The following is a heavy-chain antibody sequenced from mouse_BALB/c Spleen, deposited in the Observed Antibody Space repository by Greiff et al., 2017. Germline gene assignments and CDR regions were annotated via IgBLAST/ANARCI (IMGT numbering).Heavy chain of an antibody. CDR1: GYSITSDYA. J-gene: IGHJ3*01. Sequence: EVKLMESGPGLVKPSQSLSLTCTVTGYSITSDYAWNWIRQFPGNKLEWMGYISYSGSTSYNPSLKSRISITRDTSKNQFFLQLNSVTTEDTATYYCARSSDGYYEAWFAYWGQGTLVTVSA. CDR3: ARSSDGYYEAWFAY. CDR2: ISYSGST. V-gene: IGHV3-2*02. D-gene: IGHD2-3*01.